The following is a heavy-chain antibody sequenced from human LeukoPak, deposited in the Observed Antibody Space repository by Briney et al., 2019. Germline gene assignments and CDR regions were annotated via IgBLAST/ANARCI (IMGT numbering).Heavy chain of an antibody. CDR3: AAGYSSRGNPDY. Sequence: PGGSLRLSRAVSGFTLTDKYMSWIRQAPGKGLEWVAYINNVGNIIYYADSVKGRFTISRDNSKNTLYLQMNSLRAEDTAVYYCAAGYSSRGNPDYWGQGTLVTVSS. D-gene: IGHD6-13*01. V-gene: IGHV3-11*01. CDR1: GFTLTDKY. CDR2: INNVGNII. J-gene: IGHJ4*02.